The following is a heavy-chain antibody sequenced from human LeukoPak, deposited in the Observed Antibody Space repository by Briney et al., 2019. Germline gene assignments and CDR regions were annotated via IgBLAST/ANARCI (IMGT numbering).Heavy chain of an antibody. V-gene: IGHV5-51*01. Sequence: GESLKISCKGSGYSFTNYWIAWVRQMPGKGLEWMGIIYPTDSDTTYTPSFQGQVTISADKSISTAYLQWNTLQASDTAMYYCAKYSSSYPYPDYWGQGTLVTVSS. J-gene: IGHJ4*02. CDR2: IYPTDSDT. CDR3: AKYSSSYPYPDY. D-gene: IGHD3-22*01. CDR1: GYSFTNYW.